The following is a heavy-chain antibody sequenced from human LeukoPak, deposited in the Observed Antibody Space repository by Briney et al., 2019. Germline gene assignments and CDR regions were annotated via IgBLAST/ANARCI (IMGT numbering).Heavy chain of an antibody. CDR1: GYTFTGSD. Sequence: ASVRVSCKASGYTFTGSDINWVRQAIGQGLEWMGWMNPSTGDTGYAQKFQGRVTMTRNTSVDTAFMELSGLGSEDTAVYYCTRGSLSGSSRDFWGQGTLVTVSS. D-gene: IGHD1-26*01. V-gene: IGHV1-8*01. CDR3: TRGSLSGSSRDF. J-gene: IGHJ4*02. CDR2: MNPSTGDT.